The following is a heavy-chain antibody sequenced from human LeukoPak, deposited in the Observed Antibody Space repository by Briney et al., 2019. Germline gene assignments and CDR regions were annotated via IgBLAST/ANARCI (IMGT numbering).Heavy chain of an antibody. D-gene: IGHD3-22*01. J-gene: IGHJ4*02. CDR2: INHSGST. Sequence: SETLSLTCIASGGSTSSSSYYWGWIRQPPGKGLEWIGEINHSGSTNYNPSLKSRVTISVDTSKNQFSLKLSSVTAADTAVYYCARGREKYDSTLPLWYWGQGTLVTVSS. V-gene: IGHV4-39*07. CDR1: GGSTSSSSYY. CDR3: ARGREKYDSTLPLWY.